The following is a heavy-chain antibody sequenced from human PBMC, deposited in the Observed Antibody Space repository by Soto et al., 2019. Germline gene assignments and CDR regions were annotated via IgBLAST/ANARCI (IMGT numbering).Heavy chain of an antibody. V-gene: IGHV1-69*02. CDR2: IIPIVDIP. J-gene: IGHJ6*02. CDR1: GGTFSRYT. CDR3: ASHVICVLVLRTSLPGRDKYARDV. Sequence: QVQLVQSGAEVKKPGSSVKVSCKASGGTFSRYTFTWVRQAPGQGLEWMGRIIPIVDIPNYAQNFQGGVTITAHKSISTAYMALISLTSFHTVANYCASHVICVLVLRTSLPGRDKYARDVWGQGTTVSVS. D-gene: IGHD2-21*01.